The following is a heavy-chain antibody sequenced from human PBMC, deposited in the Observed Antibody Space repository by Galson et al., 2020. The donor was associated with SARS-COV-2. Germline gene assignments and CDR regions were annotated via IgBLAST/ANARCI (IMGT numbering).Heavy chain of an antibody. CDR1: GFTFSSYS. D-gene: IGHD3-10*01. Sequence: GESLKISCAASGFTFSSYSMNWVRQAPGKGLEWVSSISSSSSYIYYADSVKGRFTISRDNAKNSLYLQMNSLRAEDTAVYYCARKLWFGEYYFDFWGQGTLVTVSS. CDR2: ISSSSSYI. CDR3: ARKLWFGEYYFDF. J-gene: IGHJ4*02. V-gene: IGHV3-21*01.